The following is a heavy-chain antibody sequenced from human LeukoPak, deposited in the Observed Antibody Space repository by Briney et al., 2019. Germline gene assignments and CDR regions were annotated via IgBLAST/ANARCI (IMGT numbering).Heavy chain of an antibody. CDR1: GYSISSGYY. CDR2: IYHSGST. CDR3: ARDPTPYSLWFGELLISWFDP. J-gene: IGHJ5*02. Sequence: SETLSLTCAVSGYSISSGYYWGWIRQPPGKGLEWIGSIYHSGSTYYNLSLKSRVTISVDTSKNQFSLKLSSVTAADTAVYYCARDPTPYSLWFGELLISWFDPWGQGTLVTVSS. V-gene: IGHV4-38-2*01. D-gene: IGHD3-10*01.